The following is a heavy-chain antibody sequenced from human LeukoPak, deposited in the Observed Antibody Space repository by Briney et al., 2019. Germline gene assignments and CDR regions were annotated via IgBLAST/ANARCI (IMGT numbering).Heavy chain of an antibody. D-gene: IGHD1-20*01. Sequence: ASVTVSCQASGFTFTGYYIHWVRQAPGQGLEWMGWINPNSGGTNCAQKFQGRVTMTRDPSITTAYMEVSRLSSDDTAVYYSARDWVTGTPSVYWGQGTLVTVSS. CDR3: ARDWVTGTPSVY. J-gene: IGHJ4*02. CDR2: INPNSGGT. V-gene: IGHV1-2*02. CDR1: GFTFTGYY.